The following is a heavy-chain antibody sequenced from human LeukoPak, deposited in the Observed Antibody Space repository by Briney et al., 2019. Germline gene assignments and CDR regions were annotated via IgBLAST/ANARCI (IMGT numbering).Heavy chain of an antibody. CDR1: GFRFSDYH. CDR2: ISSSGITR. Sequence: PGGSLRLSCAASGFRFSDYHMNWIRQAPGEGLEWVAHISSSGITRYYADSMRGRFTISRDNAKNSLSLQLNGLRAEDTAVYYCARLGGTYFDYWGQGALVTVSS. V-gene: IGHV3-11*01. CDR3: ARLGGTYFDY. D-gene: IGHD1-26*01. J-gene: IGHJ4*02.